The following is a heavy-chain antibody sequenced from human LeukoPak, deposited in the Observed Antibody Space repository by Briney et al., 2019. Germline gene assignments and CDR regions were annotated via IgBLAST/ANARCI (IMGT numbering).Heavy chain of an antibody. Sequence: VAPVKVSCKASGGTFSSYAISWVRQAPGQGLEWMGGIIPIFGTANYAQKFQGRVTITADKSTSTAYMELSSLRSEDTAVYYCARSSLRIAAAGHEYFQHWGQGTLVTVSS. D-gene: IGHD6-13*01. J-gene: IGHJ1*01. CDR3: ARSSLRIAAAGHEYFQH. CDR2: IIPIFGTA. V-gene: IGHV1-69*06. CDR1: GGTFSSYA.